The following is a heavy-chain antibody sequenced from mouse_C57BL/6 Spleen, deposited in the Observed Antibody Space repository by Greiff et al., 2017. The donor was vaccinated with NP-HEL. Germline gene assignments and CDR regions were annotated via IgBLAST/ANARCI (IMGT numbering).Heavy chain of an antibody. J-gene: IGHJ1*03. CDR1: GYTFTDYN. CDR2: INPNNGGA. V-gene: IGHV1-22*01. Sequence: VQLQQSGPELVKPGASVKMSCKASGYTFTDYNMHWVKQSHGKSLEWIGYINPNNGGASYNQKFKGKATLTVNKSSSTAYMELRSLTSEDSAVYYCARPALGRYFDVWGTGTTVTVSS. D-gene: IGHD4-1*01. CDR3: ARPALGRYFDV.